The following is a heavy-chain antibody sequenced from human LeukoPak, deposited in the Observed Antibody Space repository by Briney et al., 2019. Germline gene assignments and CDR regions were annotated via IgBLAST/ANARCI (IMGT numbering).Heavy chain of an antibody. D-gene: IGHD3-10*01. CDR2: IYHSGST. CDR3: ARQLWFGEFHFDY. CDR1: GYSISSGYY. Sequence: PSETLSLTCTVSGYSISSGYYWGWIRQPPGKGLEWIGSIYHSGSTYYSPSLQSRVTMSVETSKNQFSLKLTSMTAADTAVYYCARQLWFGEFHFDYWGQGNLVTVSS. J-gene: IGHJ4*02. V-gene: IGHV4-38-2*02.